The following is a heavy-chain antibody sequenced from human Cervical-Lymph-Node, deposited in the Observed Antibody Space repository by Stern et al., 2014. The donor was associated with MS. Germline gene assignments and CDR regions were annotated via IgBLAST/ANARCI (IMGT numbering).Heavy chain of an antibody. J-gene: IGHJ4*02. D-gene: IGHD5-18*01. CDR3: VTGRGYMSGQPDLDY. Sequence: VQLLQSGGGVVQPGRSLRLSCEASGFRFSSYGIHWVRQAPGKGLEWVAVISYDGSNTHYGVSVKGRFTISRDNSKNMLFLHMNSLSAEDTAVYYCVTGRGYMSGQPDLDYWGQGALVTVTS. CDR2: ISYDGSNT. CDR1: GFRFSSYG. V-gene: IGHV3-30*03.